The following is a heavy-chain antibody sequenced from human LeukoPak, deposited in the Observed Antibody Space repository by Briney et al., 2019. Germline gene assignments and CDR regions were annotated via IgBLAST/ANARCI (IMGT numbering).Heavy chain of an antibody. V-gene: IGHV1-8*01. CDR3: ARAVRYYYDSSGYPT. CDR2: MNPNSGRT. Sequence: ASVKVSCKASGYTLTSYDINWVRQATGQGLEWMGWMNPNSGRTGYAQKFQGRVTMTRDTSISTAYMELSRLRSDDTAVYYCARAVRYYYDSSGYPTWGQGTLVTVSS. CDR1: GYTLTSYD. J-gene: IGHJ5*02. D-gene: IGHD3-22*01.